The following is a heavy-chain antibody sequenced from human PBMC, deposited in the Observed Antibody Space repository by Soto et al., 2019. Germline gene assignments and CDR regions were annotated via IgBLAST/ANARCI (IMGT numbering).Heavy chain of an antibody. CDR1: GGTFSSYA. Sequence: QVQLVQSGAEVKKPGSSVKVSCKASGGTFSSYAISWVRQAPGQGLEWMGGIIPIFGTANYAQKFQGRVTITADESTSTAYMELSSLRSEDTAVYYCARAGGEADIVLVPAAMRRGLFDPGGQGTLFAVSS. CDR2: IIPIFGTA. D-gene: IGHD2-2*01. J-gene: IGHJ5*02. CDR3: ARAGGEADIVLVPAAMRRGLFDP. V-gene: IGHV1-69*12.